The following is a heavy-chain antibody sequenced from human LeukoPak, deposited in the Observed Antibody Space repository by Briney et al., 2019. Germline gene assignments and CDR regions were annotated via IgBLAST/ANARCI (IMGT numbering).Heavy chain of an antibody. V-gene: IGHV3-30-3*01. CDR3: AGQREECSSTSCYTFDY. D-gene: IGHD2-2*02. J-gene: IGHJ4*02. CDR1: GFTFSSYA. Sequence: GGSLRLSCAASGFTFSSYAMHWVRQAPGKGLEWVAVISYDGSNKYYADSVKGRFTTSRDNSKNTLYLQMNGLRAEDTAVYYCAGQREECSSTSCYTFDYWGQGTLVTVSS. CDR2: ISYDGSNK.